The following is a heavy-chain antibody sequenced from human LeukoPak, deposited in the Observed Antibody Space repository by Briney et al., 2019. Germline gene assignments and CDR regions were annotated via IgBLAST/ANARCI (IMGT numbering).Heavy chain of an antibody. J-gene: IGHJ4*02. Sequence: GGSLRLSCAASGFTFDDYGMSWVRQAPGKGLEWVSGINWNGGSTGYADSVKGRFTISRDNAKNSLYLQMNSLRAEDTALYHCARDRVAFLEWLLSYWGQGTLVTVSS. D-gene: IGHD3-3*02. CDR1: GFTFDDYG. V-gene: IGHV3-20*01. CDR2: INWNGGST. CDR3: ARDRVAFLEWLLSY.